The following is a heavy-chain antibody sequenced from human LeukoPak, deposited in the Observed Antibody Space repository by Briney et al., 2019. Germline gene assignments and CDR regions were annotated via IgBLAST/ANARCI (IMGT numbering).Heavy chain of an antibody. Sequence: GRSLRLSCAASGFTFSSYAMHWVRQAPGKGLEWVAVISYDGSNKYYADSVKGRFTISRDNSKNTLYLQMNSLRAEDTAVYYCARDLGRYYYDSSGYYFVDYWGQGTLVTVSS. CDR3: ARDLGRYYYDSSGYYFVDY. CDR2: ISYDGSNK. D-gene: IGHD3-22*01. J-gene: IGHJ4*02. CDR1: GFTFSSYA. V-gene: IGHV3-30*04.